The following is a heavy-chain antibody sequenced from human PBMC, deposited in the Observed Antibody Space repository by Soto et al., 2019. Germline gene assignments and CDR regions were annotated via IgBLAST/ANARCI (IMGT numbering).Heavy chain of an antibody. CDR3: ATWAYDSSGYYSPFDY. D-gene: IGHD3-22*01. CDR2: FDPEDGET. J-gene: IGHJ4*02. CDR1: GYTLTELS. V-gene: IGHV1-24*01. Sequence: ASVKVSCKVSGYTLTELSMHWVRQAPGKGLEWMGGFDPEDGETIYAQKFQGRVTMTEDTSTDTAYIELSSLRSEDTAVYYCATWAYDSSGYYSPFDYWGQGTLGTVSS.